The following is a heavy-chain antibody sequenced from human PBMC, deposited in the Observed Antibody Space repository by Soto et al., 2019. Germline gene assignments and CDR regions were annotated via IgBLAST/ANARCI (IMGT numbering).Heavy chain of an antibody. CDR1: GGFVSSGSYY. CDR2: MSHSGGT. CDR3: ARVELGTAKTVVDAFDI. D-gene: IGHD2-21*02. J-gene: IGHJ3*02. V-gene: IGHV4-34*01. Sequence: QVQLQQWGAGLLKPSETLSLTCAVYGGFVSSGSYYWSWIRQPPGKGLEWIGEMSHSGGTHFNPSLKSRVTISVDTSKNQFSLKLSSVTAADTALYYCARVELGTAKTVVDAFDIWGPGTMVTVSS.